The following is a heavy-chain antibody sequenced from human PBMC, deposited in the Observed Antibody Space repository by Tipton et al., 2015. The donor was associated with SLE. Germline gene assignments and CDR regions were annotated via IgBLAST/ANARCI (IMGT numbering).Heavy chain of an antibody. CDR2: IYYTGNT. CDR1: GGSTHSGSYY. V-gene: IGHV4-61*10. D-gene: IGHD1-26*01. CDR3: ARVGANYYGLDV. Sequence: TLSLTCTVSGGSTHSGSYYWSWIRQPAGKGLEWIGYIYYTGNTKYNPSLQSRVTMSVDTSKNQFSLKLTSVTAADTAVYYCARVGANYYGLDVWGQGTSVTVSS. J-gene: IGHJ6*02.